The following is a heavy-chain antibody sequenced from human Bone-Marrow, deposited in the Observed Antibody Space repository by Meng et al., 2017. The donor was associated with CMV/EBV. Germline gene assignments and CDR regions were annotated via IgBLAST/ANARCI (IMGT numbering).Heavy chain of an antibody. V-gene: IGHV3-30*02. CDR3: ARDRSGYNPRGLGY. D-gene: IGHD5-12*01. CDR1: GFMFSSSG. Sequence: GESLKISCAASGFMFSSSGMHWVRQAPGKGLEWVASIRYDGLGKYHVDSVKGRFTISRDNSQHRLYLQMSSIRAEDTAMYYCARDRSGYNPRGLGYWGQGTRVTGSS. J-gene: IGHJ4*02. CDR2: IRYDGLGK.